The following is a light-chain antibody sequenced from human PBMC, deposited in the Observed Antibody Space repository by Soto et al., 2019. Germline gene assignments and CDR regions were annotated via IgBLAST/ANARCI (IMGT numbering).Light chain of an antibody. CDR3: SSYTSSSTLGV. V-gene: IGLV2-14*01. J-gene: IGLJ1*01. Sequence: QSALTQSASVSGSPGQSITISCTGTSSDVGYYDYVSWYQQHPGKAPKLMIYAVSSRPSGVSNRFSGSKSGNTASLTISGLQAEDEAVYYCSSYTSSSTLGVFGTGTKVTVL. CDR2: AVS. CDR1: SSDVGYYDY.